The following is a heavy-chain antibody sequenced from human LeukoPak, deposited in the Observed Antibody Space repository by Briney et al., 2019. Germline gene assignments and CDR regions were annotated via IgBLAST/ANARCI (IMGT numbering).Heavy chain of an antibody. D-gene: IGHD6-19*01. Sequence: GGSLRLSCAASGFTFSSYWMHWVRQEPGKGLVWVSYITSDGSSRNYADSVKGRFTISRDNAKNTVYLQMNSLRVEDTAVYYCARGGSGCFDYWGQGTLVTASS. CDR3: ARGGSGCFDY. J-gene: IGHJ4*02. CDR2: ITSDGSSR. CDR1: GFTFSSYW. V-gene: IGHV3-74*01.